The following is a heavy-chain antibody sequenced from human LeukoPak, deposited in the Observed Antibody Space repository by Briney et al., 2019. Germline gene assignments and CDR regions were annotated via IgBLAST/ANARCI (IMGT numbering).Heavy chain of an antibody. V-gene: IGHV3-11*04. D-gene: IGHD3-22*01. CDR1: GFTFSDYY. CDR2: ISGSGSTI. Sequence: GGSLRLSCAASGFTFSDYYMSWIRQAPRKGLEWVSYISGSGSTIYYADFVKGRFTISRDNAKNSLYLQMNSLRAEDTAVYYCARATKYYDSSGYHRGYWGQGTLVTVSS. CDR3: ARATKYYDSSGYHRGY. J-gene: IGHJ4*02.